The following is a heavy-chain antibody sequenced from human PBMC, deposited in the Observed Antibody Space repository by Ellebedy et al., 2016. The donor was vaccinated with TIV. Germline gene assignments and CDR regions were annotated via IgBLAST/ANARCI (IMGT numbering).Heavy chain of an antibody. Sequence: GESLKISCKGSGYSFTTYWIGWVRQTPGIGLQWMGIIYPGDSETITRYSPSFQGHVTISVDNSINTAYLQWSSLKASDTAMYYCARQGERPFDFWGQGTLVTVSS. D-gene: IGHD1-1*01. V-gene: IGHV5-51*01. CDR1: GYSFTTYW. CDR3: ARQGERPFDF. CDR2: IYPGDSETIT. J-gene: IGHJ4*02.